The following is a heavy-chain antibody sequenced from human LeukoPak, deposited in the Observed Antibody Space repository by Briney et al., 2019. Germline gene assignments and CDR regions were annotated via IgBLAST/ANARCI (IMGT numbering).Heavy chain of an antibody. CDR1: GYSLTEVS. CDR3: VTDIRSGWRNY. D-gene: IGHD6-19*01. J-gene: IGHJ4*02. Sequence: GASVKVSCKVSGYSLTEVSTHWVRQAPGKGLEWMGGFDPEDGEAIYAQKVQGRLTMTEDTSIDTAFMELRSLKPEDTAIYYCVTDIRSGWRNYWGQGTLITVSS. CDR2: FDPEDGEA. V-gene: IGHV1-24*01.